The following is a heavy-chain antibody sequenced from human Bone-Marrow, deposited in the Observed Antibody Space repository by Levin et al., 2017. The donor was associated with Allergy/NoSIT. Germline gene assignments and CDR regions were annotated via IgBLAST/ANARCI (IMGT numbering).Heavy chain of an antibody. Sequence: GASVKVSCKAFGGTFKTYGVSWVRQSPGQGLQWVGGIVPIFGTAIYAQEFQGRVTITADESTSTGYMDLTGLRSEDTALYYCARDRGSYRNNYFDAWGQGTLVTVTS. J-gene: IGHJ5*02. CDR1: GGTFKTYG. CDR2: IVPIFGTA. D-gene: IGHD3-16*01. V-gene: IGHV1-69*13. CDR3: ARDRGSYRNNYFDA.